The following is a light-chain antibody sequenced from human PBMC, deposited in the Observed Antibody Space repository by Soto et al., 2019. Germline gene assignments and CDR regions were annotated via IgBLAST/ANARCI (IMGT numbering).Light chain of an antibody. CDR1: QSLVHSNGNNY. V-gene: IGKV2-28*01. Sequence: EIVMTQSPLSLPVTPGEPASISCRSSQSLVHSNGNNYLDWFLQKPGQSPQVLIYLGSNRASGVPDRFSGSGSGTDFTLKISRVEAEDVGVYYCMQALQTPLTFGGGTKVDIK. J-gene: IGKJ4*01. CDR3: MQALQTPLT. CDR2: LGS.